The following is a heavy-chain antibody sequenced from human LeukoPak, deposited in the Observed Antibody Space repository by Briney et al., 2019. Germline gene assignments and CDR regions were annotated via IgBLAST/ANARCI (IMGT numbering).Heavy chain of an antibody. CDR2: ITPRLGPG. Sequence: GASVKVSCKASGGTFNSDALSWVRQAPGQGLEWMGGITPRLGPGNYAQKFQDRLTITADEITRTTYMELRSLRSDDTAVYYCTRELSGCSETVCSGAWGQGTLVIVSS. D-gene: IGHD3-10*02. CDR3: TRELSGCSETVCSGA. V-gene: IGHV1-69*01. CDR1: GGTFNSDA. J-gene: IGHJ5*02.